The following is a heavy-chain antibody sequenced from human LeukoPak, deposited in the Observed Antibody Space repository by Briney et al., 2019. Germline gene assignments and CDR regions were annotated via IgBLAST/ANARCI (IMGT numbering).Heavy chain of an antibody. CDR1: GFTVSSNY. J-gene: IGHJ5*02. Sequence: PGGSLRLSCAASGFTVSSNYMSWVRQAPGKGLEWVSVIYSGGSTYYADSVKGRFTISRDNSKSTLYLQMNSLRAEDTAVYYCAREGQDNWFDPWGQGTLVTVSS. CDR2: IYSGGST. V-gene: IGHV3-53*01. CDR3: AREGQDNWFDP.